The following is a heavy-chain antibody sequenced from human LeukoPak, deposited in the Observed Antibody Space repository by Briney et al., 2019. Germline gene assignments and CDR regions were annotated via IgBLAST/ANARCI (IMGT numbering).Heavy chain of an antibody. CDR2: IYYSGST. CDR3: ARDGGYSYGYYYFDY. D-gene: IGHD5-18*01. V-gene: IGHV4-39*07. J-gene: IGHJ4*02. CDR1: GGSISSSSYY. Sequence: SETLSLSCTFSGGSISSSSYYWGWIRQPPGKGLDWIGSIYYSGSTYYNPSLKSRVTISVDTSKNQFSLKLSSVTAADTAVYYCARDGGYSYGYYYFDYWGQGTLVTVSS.